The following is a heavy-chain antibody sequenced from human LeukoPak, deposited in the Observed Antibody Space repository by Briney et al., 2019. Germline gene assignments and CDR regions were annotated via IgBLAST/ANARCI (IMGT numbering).Heavy chain of an antibody. D-gene: IGHD1-26*01. CDR1: GGSISSYY. V-gene: IGHV4-59*01. CDR2: IYYSGST. CDR3: ARVGGQVDI. Sequence: SETLSLTCTVSGGSISSYYWSWIRQPPGKGLEWIGYIYYSGSTNYNPSLKSRVTISVDTSKNQFSLKLSSGTAADTAVYYCARVGGQVDIWGQGTMVTVSS. J-gene: IGHJ3*02.